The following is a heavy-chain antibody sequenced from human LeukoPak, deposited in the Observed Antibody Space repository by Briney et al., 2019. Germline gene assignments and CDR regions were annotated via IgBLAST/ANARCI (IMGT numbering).Heavy chain of an antibody. CDR1: EFDFSTHA. D-gene: IGHD3-22*01. Sequence: GGSLRLSCAASEFDFSTHAMTWVRQAPGKGLEWVSAISISGTKTYYADSVKGRFTISRDNSKNTLYLQMNSLRAEDTAVYYCARDDYYDSSGYPDYWGQGTLVTVSS. CDR3: ARDDYYDSSGYPDY. CDR2: ISISGTKT. V-gene: IGHV3-23*01. J-gene: IGHJ4*02.